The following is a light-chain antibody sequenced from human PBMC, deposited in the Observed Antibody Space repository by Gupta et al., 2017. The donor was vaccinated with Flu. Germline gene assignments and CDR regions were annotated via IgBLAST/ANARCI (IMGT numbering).Light chain of an antibody. CDR1: QSISSY. V-gene: IGKV1-39*01. CDR2: AAS. J-gene: IGKJ2*01. CDR3: QQSDSTPYT. Sequence: PCSLSASVGDRVTITCRASQSISSYLNWYQQKPGKAPKLLIYAASSLQSGVPSRFSGSGSGTDFTLTISSLQPEDFATYYCQQSDSTPYTFGQGTKLEIK.